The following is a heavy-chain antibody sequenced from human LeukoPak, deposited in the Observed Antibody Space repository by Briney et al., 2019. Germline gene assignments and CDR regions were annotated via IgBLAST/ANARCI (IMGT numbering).Heavy chain of an antibody. V-gene: IGHV3-21*01. CDR3: ARDSYEYYYGSGSYSAWGDY. Sequence: GGSLRLSCAASGFTFSSYAMSWVRQAPGKGLEWVSSISSSSSYIYYADSVKGRFTISRDNAKNSLYLQMNSLRAEDTAVYYCARDSYEYYYGSGSYSAWGDYWGQGTLVTVSS. J-gene: IGHJ4*02. CDR2: ISSSSSYI. CDR1: GFTFSSYA. D-gene: IGHD3-10*01.